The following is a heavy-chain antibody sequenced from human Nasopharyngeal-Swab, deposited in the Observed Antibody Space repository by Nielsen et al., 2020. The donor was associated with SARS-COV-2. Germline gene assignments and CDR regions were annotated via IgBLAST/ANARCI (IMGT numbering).Heavy chain of an antibody. CDR2: ISAYNGNT. J-gene: IGHJ4*02. Sequence: ASVKVSCKASGGTFSSYAISWVRQAPGQGLEWMGWISAYNGNTNYAQKLQGRVTMTTDTSTSTAYMELRSLRSDDTAVYYCAREGRHSSYSSGWSFFDYWGQGTLVTVSS. D-gene: IGHD6-19*01. CDR3: AREGRHSSYSSGWSFFDY. CDR1: GGTFSSYA. V-gene: IGHV1-18*01.